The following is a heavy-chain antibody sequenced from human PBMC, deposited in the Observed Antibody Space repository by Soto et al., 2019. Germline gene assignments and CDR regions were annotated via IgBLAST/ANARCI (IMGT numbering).Heavy chain of an antibody. CDR1: GFTFSSYG. CDR2: ISYDGSNK. J-gene: IGHJ4*02. CDR3: LSYGPDFDY. V-gene: IGHV3-30*03. Sequence: HPGXSLRLSCAASGFTFSSYGMHWVRQAPGKGLEWVAVISYDGSNKYYADSVKGRFTISRDNSKNTLYLQMNSLRAEDTAVYYCLSYGPDFDYWGQGTLVTVSS. D-gene: IGHD3-10*01.